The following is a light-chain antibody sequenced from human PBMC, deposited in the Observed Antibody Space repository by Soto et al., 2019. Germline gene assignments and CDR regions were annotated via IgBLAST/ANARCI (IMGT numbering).Light chain of an antibody. CDR1: SSDVGGYNY. V-gene: IGLV2-14*01. J-gene: IGLJ1*01. Sequence: ALTQPASVSGSPGQSITISCTGTSSDVGGYNYVSWYQQHPGKAPKLMIYEVTNRPSGVSNRFSGSKSGNTASLTISGLQAEDEADYYCSSYTSRSTLVFGTGTKVTVL. CDR2: EVT. CDR3: SSYTSRSTLV.